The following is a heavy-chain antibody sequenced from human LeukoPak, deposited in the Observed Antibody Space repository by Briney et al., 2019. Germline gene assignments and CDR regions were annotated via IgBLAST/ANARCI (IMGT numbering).Heavy chain of an antibody. CDR3: ARAGSSSWPHYYYYMDV. J-gene: IGHJ6*03. D-gene: IGHD6-13*01. CDR2: IYYRGDT. Sequence: SETLSLTCAVSGGSMSGYYWSWIRQPPGQGLEWIGFIYYRGDTKYNPSLKSRVTILVDTSKNQFSLKLSSVTAADTAVYYCARAGSSSWPHYYYYMDVWGKGTTVTISS. V-gene: IGHV4-59*01. CDR1: GGSMSGYY.